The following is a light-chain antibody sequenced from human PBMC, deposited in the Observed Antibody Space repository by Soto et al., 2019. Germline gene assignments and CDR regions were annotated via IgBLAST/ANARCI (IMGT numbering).Light chain of an antibody. CDR1: SSDVGGYNY. J-gene: IGLJ2*01. CDR2: DVS. Sequence: QSVLTQPASVSGSPGQSITISCTGTSSDVGGYNYVSWYQQHPGKAPKLRIYDVSNRPSGVSNRFSGSKSGXXASLTISGLQAEDEADYYCSSYTSSSTLYVVFGGGTKLTVL. V-gene: IGLV2-14*01. CDR3: SSYTSSSTLYVV.